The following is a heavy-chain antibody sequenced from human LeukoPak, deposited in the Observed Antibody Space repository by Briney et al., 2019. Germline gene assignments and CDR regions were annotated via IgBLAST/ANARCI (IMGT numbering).Heavy chain of an antibody. Sequence: GGSLRLSCAASGFIVNANYMTWVRQAPGKGLEWVSVIYSGGNTYYADSVKGRFTISRDYSKNTVFLQMNSLRAEDTAVYYCARDIEGYFDFWGRGTLVTVSS. J-gene: IGHJ2*01. D-gene: IGHD2-15*01. CDR2: IYSGGNT. V-gene: IGHV3-66*02. CDR1: GFIVNANY. CDR3: ARDIEGYFDF.